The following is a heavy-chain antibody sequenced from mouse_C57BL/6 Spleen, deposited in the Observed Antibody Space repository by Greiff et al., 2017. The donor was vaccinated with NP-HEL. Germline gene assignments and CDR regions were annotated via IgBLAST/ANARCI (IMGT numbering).Heavy chain of an antibody. CDR2: IDPENGDT. CDR3: TTDSSGFDY. Sequence: EVQLQQSGAELVRPGASVKLSCTASGFNIKDDYMHWVKQRPEQGLEWIGWIDPENGDTEYASKFQGKATITADTSSNTAYLQRSSLTSEDTAVYYRTTDSSGFDYWGQGTTLTVSS. J-gene: IGHJ2*01. D-gene: IGHD3-2*02. CDR1: GFNIKDDY. V-gene: IGHV14-4*01.